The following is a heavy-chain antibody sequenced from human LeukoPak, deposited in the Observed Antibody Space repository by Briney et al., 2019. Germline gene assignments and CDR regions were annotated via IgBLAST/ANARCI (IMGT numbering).Heavy chain of an antibody. D-gene: IGHD1-26*01. CDR2: IHPPSGGT. V-gene: IGHV1-2*06. Sequence: GASMKVSCKASGYTFTGYFMHWVRQAPGQGLEWMGRIHPPSGGTNTARKFQGRVTMTTDTSISTAYMELRSLRSDDTAVYYRARASGGGSYSDGMDVWGQGTTVTVSS. CDR3: ARASGGGSYSDGMDV. CDR1: GYTFTGYF. J-gene: IGHJ6*02.